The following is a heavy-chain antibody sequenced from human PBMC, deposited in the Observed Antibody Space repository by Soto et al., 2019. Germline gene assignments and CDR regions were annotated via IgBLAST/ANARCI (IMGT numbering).Heavy chain of an antibody. CDR1: GFTFSNYG. D-gene: IGHD4-17*01. J-gene: IGHJ5*02. V-gene: IGHV3-30*18. CDR2: ISYDGSNK. CDR3: AKDHLPTTVTTPWVDP. Sequence: QVQLVGSGGGVVQPGRSLRLSCAASGFTFSNYGMHWVRQAPGKGLEWVAVISYDGSNKYYADSVKGRFTISRDNSKNTLYLQMDSLTPEDTAVYYCAKDHLPTTVTTPWVDPWGQGTLVTVSS.